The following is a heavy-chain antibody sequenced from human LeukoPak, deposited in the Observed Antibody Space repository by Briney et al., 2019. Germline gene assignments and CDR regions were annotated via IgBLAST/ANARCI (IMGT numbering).Heavy chain of an antibody. D-gene: IGHD5-12*01. V-gene: IGHV3-21*01. CDR2: IISSGTSK. J-gene: IGHJ4*02. CDR1: GFTFSSYS. Sequence: GGSLRLSCAASGFTFSSYSINWVRQAPGKGLEWVSSIISSGTSKYYADSVKGRFTISRDNAKNSLYLQMNSLRAEDTAVYYCAREEGLDYWGQGTLVTVSS. CDR3: AREEGLDY.